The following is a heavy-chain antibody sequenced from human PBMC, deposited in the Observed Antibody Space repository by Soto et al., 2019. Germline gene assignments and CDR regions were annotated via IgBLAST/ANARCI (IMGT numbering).Heavy chain of an antibody. D-gene: IGHD2-15*01. V-gene: IGHV3-23*01. CDR3: AKASKAIVVVVAARYYFDY. CDR2: ISGSGGST. J-gene: IGHJ4*02. Sequence: EVQLLESGGGLVQPGGSLRLSCAASGFTFSSYAMSWVRQAPGKGLEWVSAISGSGGSTYYADSVKGRFTISRDNSKNTMYLQMKSLRAEDTAVYYCAKASKAIVVVVAARYYFDYWGQGTLVTVSS. CDR1: GFTFSSYA.